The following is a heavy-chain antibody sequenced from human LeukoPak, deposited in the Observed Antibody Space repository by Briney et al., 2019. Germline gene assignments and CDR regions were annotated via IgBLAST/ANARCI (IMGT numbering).Heavy chain of an antibody. CDR1: GFTFSSYA. D-gene: IGHD2-2*01. J-gene: IGHJ4*02. CDR2: INSDGSST. V-gene: IGHV3-74*01. CDR3: ARSTRYCSSTSCSLFDY. Sequence: GGSLRLSCAASGFTFSSYAMSWVRQAPGKGLVWVSRINSDGSSTSYADSVKGRFTISRDNAKNTLYLQMNSLRAEDTAVYYCARSTRYCSSTSCSLFDYWGQGTLVTVSS.